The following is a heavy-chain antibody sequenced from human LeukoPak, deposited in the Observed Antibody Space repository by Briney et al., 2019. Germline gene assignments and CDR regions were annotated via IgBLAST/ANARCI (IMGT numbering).Heavy chain of an antibody. CDR2: ISGSSGII. D-gene: IGHD2/OR15-2a*01. J-gene: IGHJ4*02. CDR1: GFTLNTYT. CDR3: ARGEYYFDY. V-gene: IGHV3-48*01. Sequence: GGSLRLSCAASGFTLNTYTMNWVRQAPGKGLEWVSYISGSSGIIDYADSVRGRFTISRDNAKNSLYLQMNSLRAEDTAVYYCARGEYYFDYWGQGTLVTVSS.